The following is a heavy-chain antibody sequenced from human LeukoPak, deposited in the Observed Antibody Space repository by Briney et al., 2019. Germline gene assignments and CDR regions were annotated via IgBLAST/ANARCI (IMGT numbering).Heavy chain of an antibody. Sequence: SETLSLTCTVSGGSIGSYYWSWIRQPPGRGLEWIGYIHYSGSINSNPSLKSRVTISVDTSKNQFSLMLSSVTAADTAVYYCARVGSYAFDIWGQGTMVTVSS. CDR2: IHYSGSI. J-gene: IGHJ3*02. CDR1: GGSIGSYY. CDR3: ARVGSYAFDI. V-gene: IGHV4-59*01.